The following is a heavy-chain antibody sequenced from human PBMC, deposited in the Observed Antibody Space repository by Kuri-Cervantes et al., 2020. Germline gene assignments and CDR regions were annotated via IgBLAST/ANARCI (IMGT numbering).Heavy chain of an antibody. J-gene: IGHJ6*02. CDR1: GFTFSSYA. CDR3: ARGGYSGYDFFGVLEGDGMDV. D-gene: IGHD5-12*01. V-gene: IGHV3-30-3*01. CDR2: ISYDGSNK. Sequence: GGSLRLSCAASGFTFSSYAMHWVRQAPGKGLEWVAVISYDGSNKYYADSVKGRFTISRDNSKNTLYLQMNSLRAEDTAVYYCARGGYSGYDFFGVLEGDGMDVWGQGTTVTVSS.